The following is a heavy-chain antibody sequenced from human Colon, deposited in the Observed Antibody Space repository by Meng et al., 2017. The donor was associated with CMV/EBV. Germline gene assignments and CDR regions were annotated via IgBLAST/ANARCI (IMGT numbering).Heavy chain of an antibody. CDR2: INPKSGDT. J-gene: IGHJ4*02. Sequence: VRLVRSGGEVKPPGAPVRVSCMSYGYTFSGYYVHWVRQAPGQGLEWMGWINPKSGDTKYAQKFQDRVTMTRDTSIGTAYMDLSRLTSDDTALYYCARGVVGGYNFGFPVAYYCDYWGQGTLVTVSS. V-gene: IGHV1-2*02. D-gene: IGHD1-1*01. CDR3: ARGVVGGYNFGFPVAYYCDY. CDR1: GYTFSGYY.